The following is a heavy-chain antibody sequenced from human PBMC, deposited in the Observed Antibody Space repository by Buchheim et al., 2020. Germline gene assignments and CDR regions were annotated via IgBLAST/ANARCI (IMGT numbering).Heavy chain of an antibody. CDR2: INHSGRT. CDR1: GGSFSGYY. J-gene: IGHJ6*02. Sequence: QVQLQQWGAGLLKPSETLSLTCAVYGGSFSGYYWSWIRQPPGKGLEWIGEINHSGRTNYNPSLKSRVTISVDTSKNQFSLKLSSVTAADTAVYYCARGLKSGYLQNYYYYGMDVWGQGTT. D-gene: IGHD3-22*01. V-gene: IGHV4-34*01. CDR3: ARGLKSGYLQNYYYYGMDV.